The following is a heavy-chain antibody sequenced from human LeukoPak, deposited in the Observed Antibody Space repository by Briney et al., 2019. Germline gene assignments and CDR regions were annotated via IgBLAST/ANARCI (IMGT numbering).Heavy chain of an antibody. CDR3: ARDTLDYGSGSSPSGYYYMDV. J-gene: IGHJ6*03. Sequence: KPSETLSLTCAVYGGSFSGYYWSWIRQPPGKGLEWIGYIYYSGSTNYNPSLKSRVTISVDTSKNQFSLKLSSVTAADTAVYYCARDTLDYGSGSSPSGYYYMDVWGKGTTVTISS. D-gene: IGHD3-10*01. V-gene: IGHV4-59*01. CDR1: GGSFSGYY. CDR2: IYYSGST.